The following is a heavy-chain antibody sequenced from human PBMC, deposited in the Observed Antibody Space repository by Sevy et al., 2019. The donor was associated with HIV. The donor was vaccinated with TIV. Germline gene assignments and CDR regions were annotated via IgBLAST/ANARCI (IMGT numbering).Heavy chain of an antibody. D-gene: IGHD6-13*01. V-gene: IGHV4-39*02. J-gene: IGHJ4*02. CDR3: ARRAYGSSHYFDY. Sequence: GSLRLSCAASGFTFSTYGMHWVRQAPGKGLEWIGIIYYRGNTYYNPSLKSRVTIFVDTSKNHFSLKLTSVTAADTAFYYCARRAYGSSHYFDYWGQGTLVTVSS. CDR1: GFTFSTYG. CDR2: IYYRGNT.